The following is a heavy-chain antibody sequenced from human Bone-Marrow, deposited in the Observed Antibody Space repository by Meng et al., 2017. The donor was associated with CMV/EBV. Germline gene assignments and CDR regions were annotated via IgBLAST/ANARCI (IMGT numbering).Heavy chain of an antibody. V-gene: IGHV1-18*04. CDR1: GYTLTDYG. CDR3: ARVYYDTSGYYLGYYFDY. CDR2: ISADNGKT. D-gene: IGHD3-22*01. J-gene: IGHJ4*02. Sequence: QVQLVQSGAEVKKPGASGXGPCKASGYTLTDYGISWVRQAPGQGLEWMGWISADNGKTKFAQKIKGRVNMATDTSTTTAYMELRSLRSDDTAVYYCARVYYDTSGYYLGYYFDYWGQGTLVNVS.